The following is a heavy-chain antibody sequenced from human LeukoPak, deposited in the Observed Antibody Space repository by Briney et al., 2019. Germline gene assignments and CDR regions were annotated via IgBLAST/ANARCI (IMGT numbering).Heavy chain of an antibody. J-gene: IGHJ3*02. CDR2: IIPIFGTA. V-gene: IGHV1-69*13. D-gene: IGHD2-15*01. Sequence: SVTVSCKASGGTFSSYAISWVRQAPGQGLAWVGGIIPIFGTANYAQKFQGRVTITADESTSTAYMELSSLRSEDTAVYYCARVPHCSGGSCYGWRAFDIWGQGTMVTVSS. CDR3: ARVPHCSGGSCYGWRAFDI. CDR1: GGTFSSYA.